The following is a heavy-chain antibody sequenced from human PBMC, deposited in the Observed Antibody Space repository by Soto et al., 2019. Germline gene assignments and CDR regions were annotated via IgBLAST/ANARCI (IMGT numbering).Heavy chain of an antibody. Sequence: GGSLRLSCAASGFTFSGSAMHWVRQASGKGLEWVGRIRSKANSYATAYAASVKGRFTISRDDSKNTAYLQMNSLKTEDTAVYYCTRQALEGGYSGYAWYYYYGMDVWGQGTTVTVSS. CDR2: IRSKANSYAT. CDR3: TRQALEGGYSGYAWYYYYGMDV. CDR1: GFTFSGSA. D-gene: IGHD5-12*01. J-gene: IGHJ6*02. V-gene: IGHV3-73*01.